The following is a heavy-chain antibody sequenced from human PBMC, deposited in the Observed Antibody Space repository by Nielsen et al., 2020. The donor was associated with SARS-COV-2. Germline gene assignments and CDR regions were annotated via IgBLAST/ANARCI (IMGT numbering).Heavy chain of an antibody. J-gene: IGHJ5*02. Sequence: SETLSLTCTVSGGSISSYYWSWIRQPPGKGLERIGYIYYSGSTNYNPSLKSRVTISVDTSKNQFSLKLSSVTAADTAVYYCARGIQLLYWFDPWGQGTLVTVSS. CDR2: IYYSGST. CDR3: ARGIQLLYWFDP. D-gene: IGHD2-2*01. CDR1: GGSISSYY. V-gene: IGHV4-59*01.